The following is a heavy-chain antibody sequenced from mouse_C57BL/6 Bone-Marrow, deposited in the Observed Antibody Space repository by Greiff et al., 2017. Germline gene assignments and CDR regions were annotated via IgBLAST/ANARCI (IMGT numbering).Heavy chain of an antibody. V-gene: IGHV5-6*01. Sequence: EVKLQESGGDLVKPGGSLKLSCAASGFTFSSYGMSWVRQTPDKRLEWVATISSGGSYTYYPDSVKGRFTISRDNAKNTLYLQMSSLKSEDTAMYYCARQASSQDYWGQGTTLTVSS. J-gene: IGHJ2*01. CDR2: ISSGGSYT. CDR3: ARQASSQDY. CDR1: GFTFSSYG.